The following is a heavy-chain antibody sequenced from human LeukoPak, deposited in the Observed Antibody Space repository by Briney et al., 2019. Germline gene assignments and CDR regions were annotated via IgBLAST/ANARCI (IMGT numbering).Heavy chain of an antibody. J-gene: IGHJ4*02. V-gene: IGHV1-24*01. CDR1: GYTLTELS. CDR2: FDPEDGET. D-gene: IGHD6-19*01. Sequence: ASVKVSCKVSGYTLTELSMHWVRQAPGKGLEWMGGFDPEDGETIYAQKFQGRVTMTEDTSTDTAYMELNSLRSEGTAVYYCATGAGQWHPDWGQGTLVTVSS. CDR3: ATGAGQWHPD.